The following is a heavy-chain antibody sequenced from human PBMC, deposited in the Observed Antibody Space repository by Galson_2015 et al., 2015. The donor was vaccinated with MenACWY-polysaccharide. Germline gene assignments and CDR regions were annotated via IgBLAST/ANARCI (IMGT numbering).Heavy chain of an antibody. CDR1: GFTFSSYA. Sequence: LSLSCAASGFTFSSYAMSWVRQAPGKGLEWVSAISGSGGSTFYADSVKGRFAISRDNSKNTLYLQMNGLRAEDTAVYYCAKDQDSYYDSSGYGASFDYWGQGTLVTVSS. D-gene: IGHD3-22*01. V-gene: IGHV3-23*01. CDR3: AKDQDSYYDSSGYGASFDY. J-gene: IGHJ4*02. CDR2: ISGSGGST.